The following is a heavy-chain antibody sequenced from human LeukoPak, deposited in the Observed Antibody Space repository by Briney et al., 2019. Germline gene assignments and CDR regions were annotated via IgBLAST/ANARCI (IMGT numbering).Heavy chain of an antibody. D-gene: IGHD2/OR15-2a*01. V-gene: IGHV3-66*01. CDR1: GFTVSSNY. CDR3: ARYFSETLPDFDY. CDR2: IYSGGST. J-gene: IGHJ4*02. Sequence: QSGGSLRLSCAASGFTVSSNYMSWVRQAPGKGLEWVSVIYSGGSTYYADSVKGRFTISRDSSKNTLYLQMNSLRAEDTAVYYCARYFSETLPDFDYWGQGTLVTVSS.